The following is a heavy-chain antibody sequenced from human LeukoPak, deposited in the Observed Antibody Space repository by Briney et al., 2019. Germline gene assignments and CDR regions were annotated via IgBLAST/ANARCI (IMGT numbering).Heavy chain of an antibody. V-gene: IGHV3-30-3*01. Sequence: PGRSLRLSCAASGFTFSSYAMHWVRQAPGKGLEWVAVISYDGSNKYYTDSVKGRFTISRDHSKNTLYLQMNSLRVEDTAVYYCTRDFYDSSGYYYENYWGQGTLVTVSS. CDR1: GFTFSSYA. CDR2: ISYDGSNK. J-gene: IGHJ4*02. CDR3: TRDFYDSSGYYYENY. D-gene: IGHD3-22*01.